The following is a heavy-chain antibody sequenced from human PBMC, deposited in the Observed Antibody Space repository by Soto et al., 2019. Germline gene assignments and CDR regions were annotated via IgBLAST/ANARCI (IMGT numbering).Heavy chain of an antibody. J-gene: IGHJ6*04. D-gene: IGHD6-6*01. Sequence: QVQLVQSGAEVKKPGSSVKVSCKDSGGTFSSYAISWVRQAPGQGLEWMGGIIPIFGTANYAQKFQGRVTITADESTSTAYMELSSLRSEDTAVYYCAINRHIADRPLSRMDVWGKGTTVTVSS. CDR1: GGTFSSYA. CDR3: AINRHIADRPLSRMDV. V-gene: IGHV1-69*01. CDR2: IIPIFGTA.